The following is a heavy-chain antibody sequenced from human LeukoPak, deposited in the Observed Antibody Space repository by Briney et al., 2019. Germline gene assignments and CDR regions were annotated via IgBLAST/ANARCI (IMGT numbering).Heavy chain of an antibody. CDR2: IRYDGSNK. V-gene: IGHV3-30*02. CDR1: GFIFSSFG. J-gene: IGHJ4*02. CDR3: ARGVRIAVAGYIDY. D-gene: IGHD6-19*01. Sequence: GGSLRLSCAASGFIFSSFGMHWVRQAPGKGLEWVAFIRYDGSNKYFADSVKGRFTISRDNSKNTLYLQMNSLRAEDTAVYYCARGVRIAVAGYIDYWGQGTLVTVSS.